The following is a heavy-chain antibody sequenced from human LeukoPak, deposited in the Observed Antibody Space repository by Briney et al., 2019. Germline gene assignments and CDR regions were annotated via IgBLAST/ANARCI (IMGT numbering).Heavy chain of an antibody. J-gene: IGHJ4*02. D-gene: IGHD1-26*01. CDR3: AKHVVGIEGYFDY. V-gene: IGHV3-23*01. CDR1: GFTFSSYA. CDR2: ISGSGGST. Sequence: GGSLRLSCAASGFTFSSYAMSWVRRAPGKGLEWVSAISGSGGSTYYADSVKGRFTISRDNSKNTLYLQMNSLRAEDTAVYYCAKHVVGIEGYFDYWGQGTLVTVSS.